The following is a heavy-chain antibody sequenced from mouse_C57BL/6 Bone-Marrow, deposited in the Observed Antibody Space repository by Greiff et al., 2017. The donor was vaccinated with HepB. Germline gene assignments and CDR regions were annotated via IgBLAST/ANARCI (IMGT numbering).Heavy chain of an antibody. CDR3: GGAPYYAMDY. CDR1: GFTFSDYG. CDR2: ISSGSSTI. J-gene: IGHJ4*01. Sequence: EVQGVESGGGLVKPGGSLKLSCAASGFTFSDYGMHWVRQAPEKGLEWVAYISSGSSTIYYADTVKGRFTLSRDNAKNTLFLQMTSLRSEDTAMYYCGGAPYYAMDYWGQGTSVTVSS. V-gene: IGHV5-17*01.